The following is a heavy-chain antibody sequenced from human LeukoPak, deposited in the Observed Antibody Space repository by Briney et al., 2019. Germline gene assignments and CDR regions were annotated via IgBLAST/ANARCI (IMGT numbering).Heavy chain of an antibody. CDR1: GYTFTNNY. CDR3: ARDQEGFDY. Sequence: ASAKVSCKASGYTFTNNYLHWVRQAPGQGLEWMGMIHPRDGSTSYAQNFQGRVTVTRDTSTTTVHMELRGLRSEDTAVYYCARDQEGFDYWGQGTVVTVSS. CDR2: IHPRDGST. V-gene: IGHV1-46*01. J-gene: IGHJ4*02.